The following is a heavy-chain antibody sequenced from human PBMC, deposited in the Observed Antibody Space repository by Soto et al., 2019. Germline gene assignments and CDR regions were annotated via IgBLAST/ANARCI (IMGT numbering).Heavy chain of an antibody. CDR3: AKFNWNYRYYYYGMDV. J-gene: IGHJ6*02. D-gene: IGHD1-7*01. CDR1: GFTFSSYA. CDR2: ISGSGGST. Sequence: GGSLRLSCAASGFTFSSYAMSWVRQAPGKGLEWVSAISGSGGSTYYADSVKGRFTISRDNSKNTLYLQMNSLRAEDTAVYYCAKFNWNYRYYYYGMDVWGQGTTVTVSS. V-gene: IGHV3-23*01.